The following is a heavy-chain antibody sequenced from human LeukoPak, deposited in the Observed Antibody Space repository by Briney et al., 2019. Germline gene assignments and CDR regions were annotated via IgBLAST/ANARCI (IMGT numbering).Heavy chain of an antibody. CDR2: IIPIFTTT. Sequence: ASVKVSCKTSGDIFNNYAFSWVRQAPGQGLEWMGGIIPIFTTTHFAEKFQGRFTITADGPTSTVYMELSSLRSDDTAVYYCARTAAARGPMDVWGKGTTVTVSS. J-gene: IGHJ6*03. D-gene: IGHD6-13*01. CDR3: ARTAAARGPMDV. V-gene: IGHV1-69*13. CDR1: GDIFNNYA.